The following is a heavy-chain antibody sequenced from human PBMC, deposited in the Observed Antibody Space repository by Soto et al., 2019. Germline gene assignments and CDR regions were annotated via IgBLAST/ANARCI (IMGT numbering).Heavy chain of an antibody. J-gene: IGHJ3*02. CDR1: GGFLSGYY. CDR2: IHHSGST. Sequence: QVQLQQWGAGLLKPSETLSLICAVYGGFLSGYYWSWLRQPPWKGLVWIGEIHHSGSTKYNLSLKSRVIISVAASKSQFSLKLSSVIASDTAVYYCARHFGRAFDIWGQGTLVTVSS. V-gene: IGHV4-34*01. CDR3: ARHFGRAFDI. D-gene: IGHD3-10*01.